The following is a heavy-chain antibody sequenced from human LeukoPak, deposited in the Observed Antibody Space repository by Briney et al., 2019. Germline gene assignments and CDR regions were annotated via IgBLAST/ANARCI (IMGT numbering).Heavy chain of an antibody. CDR1: GGSISSYY. D-gene: IGHD6-6*01. V-gene: IGHV4-59*01. J-gene: IGHJ4*02. CDR2: IYYSGST. Sequence: SETLSLTCTVSGGSISSYYWSWIRQPPGKGLEWIGYIYYSGSTNYNPSLKSRVTISLDTSKNQFSLKLRSVTAADTAVYYCARNSEGQLASSSDYWGQGTLVTVSS. CDR3: ARNSEGQLASSSDY.